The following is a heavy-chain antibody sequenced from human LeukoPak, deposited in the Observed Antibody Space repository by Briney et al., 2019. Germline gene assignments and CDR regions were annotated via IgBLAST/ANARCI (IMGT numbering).Heavy chain of an antibody. CDR2: MNTKSGGT. CDR1: GYTFTGYY. Sequence: ASVRVSWQASGYTFTGYYMHWVRQAPGQGLEGMGWMNTKSGGTKYAQRVQGRVTITRDTSMSRAYMEVRRLISDDTAVYYCARSIDSSGYYEKNDAFDIWGQGTMVTVSS. V-gene: IGHV1-2*02. CDR3: ARSIDSSGYYEKNDAFDI. D-gene: IGHD3-22*01. J-gene: IGHJ3*02.